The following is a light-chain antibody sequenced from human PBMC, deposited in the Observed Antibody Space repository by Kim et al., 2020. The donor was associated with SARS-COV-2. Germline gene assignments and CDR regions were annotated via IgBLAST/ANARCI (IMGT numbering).Light chain of an antibody. Sequence: SYELTQPPSVSVSPGQTASITCSGDKLGDKYACWYQQKPGQSPVLVIYQDSKRLSGIPERFSGSNSGNTATLTISGTQAMDEADYYCQAWDSSTKVFGTG. CDR3: QAWDSSTKV. V-gene: IGLV3-1*01. J-gene: IGLJ1*01. CDR2: QDS. CDR1: KLGDKY.